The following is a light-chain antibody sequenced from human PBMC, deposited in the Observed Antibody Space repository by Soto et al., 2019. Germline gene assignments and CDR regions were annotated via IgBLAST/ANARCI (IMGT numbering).Light chain of an antibody. CDR1: QSISMH. V-gene: IGKV1-39*01. J-gene: IGKJ1*01. CDR2: AAS. Sequence: DIQVTQSPSSLSASVGDRVTITCRASQSISMHLNWYQQKPGKAPKPLIYAASSLQSGVPSRFSGSGSGTDFTLTISSLQPEDSAIYYCQQSHNKWTFGQGTKVDIK. CDR3: QQSHNKWT.